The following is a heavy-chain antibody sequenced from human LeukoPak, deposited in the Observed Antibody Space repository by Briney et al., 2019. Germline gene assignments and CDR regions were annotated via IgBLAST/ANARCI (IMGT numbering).Heavy chain of an antibody. CDR2: ISSSSSYI. D-gene: IGHD3-22*01. Sequence: PGGSLRLSCAASGFTFNIYSMNWVRQAPGKGLEWVSSISSSSSYIYYADSVKGRFTISRDNAKNSLYLQINSLRAEDTAVYYCARDSYYYDSSGPQGWGQGTLVTVSS. CDR1: GFTFNIYS. J-gene: IGHJ4*02. V-gene: IGHV3-21*01. CDR3: ARDSYYYDSSGPQG.